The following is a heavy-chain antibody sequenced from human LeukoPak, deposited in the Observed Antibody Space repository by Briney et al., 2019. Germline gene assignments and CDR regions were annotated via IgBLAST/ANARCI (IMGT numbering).Heavy chain of an antibody. D-gene: IGHD6-19*01. CDR3: ASCIAVAGRFDY. CDR1: GGTFSSYA. CDR2: IIPIFGTA. Sequence: SVKVSCKASGGTFSSYAISWVRQAPGQGLEWMGGIIPIFGTANYAQKFQGRVTITADESTSTAYMELSSLRSEDTAVYYCASCIAVAGRFDYWGQGTLVTVSS. V-gene: IGHV1-69*13. J-gene: IGHJ4*02.